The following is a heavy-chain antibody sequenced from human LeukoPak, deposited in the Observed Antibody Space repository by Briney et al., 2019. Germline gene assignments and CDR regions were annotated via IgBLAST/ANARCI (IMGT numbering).Heavy chain of an antibody. V-gene: IGHV4-34*01. Sequence: SGTLSLTCAVYGGSFSGYYWSWIRQPPGKGLEWIGEINHSGSTNYNPSLKSRVTISVDTSKNQFSLKLSSVTAADTAVYYCARATVTTRWFDPWGQGTLVTVSS. CDR1: GGSFSGYY. J-gene: IGHJ5*02. CDR2: INHSGST. D-gene: IGHD4-17*01. CDR3: ARATVTTRWFDP.